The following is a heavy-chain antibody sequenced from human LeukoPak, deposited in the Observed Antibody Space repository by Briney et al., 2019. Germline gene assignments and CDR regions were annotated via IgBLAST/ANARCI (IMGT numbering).Heavy chain of an antibody. CDR2: INYSGTT. CDR1: GGSISSSTYY. CDR3: ASPSISSSTYDY. Sequence: SETLSLTCTVSGGSISSSTYYWGWIRQPPGKGLELIGSINYSGTTYYNPSLKSRATLSADPSNNQFSLKVSSVTAADPAVYYCASPSISSSTYDYWGQGTLVTVSS. J-gene: IGHJ4*02. V-gene: IGHV4-39*01. D-gene: IGHD6-6*01.